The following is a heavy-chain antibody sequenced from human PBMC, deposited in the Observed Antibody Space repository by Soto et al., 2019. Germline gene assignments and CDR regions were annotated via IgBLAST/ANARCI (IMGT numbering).Heavy chain of an antibody. CDR2: INHSGST. CDR1: GGSFSGYS. D-gene: IGHD2-21*01. J-gene: IGHJ4*02. Sequence: ASETLSLTCAVYGGSFSGYSWTWIRQPPGTGLEWIGEINHSGSTNYNPSLKSRVTISVDTSKNQFSLKLTSVTAADTAVYYCARDKIPGLFAYWGQGALVTVSS. CDR3: ARDKIPGLFAY. V-gene: IGHV4-34*01.